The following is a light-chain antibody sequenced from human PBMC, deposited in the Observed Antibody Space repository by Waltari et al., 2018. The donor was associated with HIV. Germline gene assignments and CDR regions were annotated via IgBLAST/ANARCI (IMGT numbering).Light chain of an antibody. CDR3: QSADNSWTYDVV. CDR2: KDN. J-gene: IGLJ2*01. Sequence: SYDLPQPPSVSVSPAQTARITCSGDALTKKYVHWSQQKPGQAPVLVVSKDNESPSGIPSRFSGFSSGTTVTLTISGVQAEDEADYYCQSADNSWTYDVVFGGGTKLTVL. V-gene: IGLV3-25*03. CDR1: ALTKKY.